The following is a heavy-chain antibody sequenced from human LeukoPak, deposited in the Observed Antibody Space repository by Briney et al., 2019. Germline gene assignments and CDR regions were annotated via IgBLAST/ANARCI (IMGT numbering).Heavy chain of an antibody. CDR3: AKGGSYTIDY. CDR2: INSDGSST. J-gene: IGHJ4*02. V-gene: IGHV3-74*01. CDR1: GFTFSNYW. Sequence: GGSLRLSCGASGFTFSNYWMHWVRQAPGKGLVWVSRINSDGSSTSYADSVKGRFTISRDNAKNTLHLQMKSPTVEDTAVYYCAKGGSYTIDYWGQGILVSVSS. D-gene: IGHD1-26*01.